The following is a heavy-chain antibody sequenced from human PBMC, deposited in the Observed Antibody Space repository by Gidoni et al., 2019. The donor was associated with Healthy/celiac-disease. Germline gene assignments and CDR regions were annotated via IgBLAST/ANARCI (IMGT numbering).Heavy chain of an antibody. CDR2: IYSGGST. CDR1: GFTVSSNY. CDR3: ARVMTTVTNWFDP. J-gene: IGHJ5*02. D-gene: IGHD4-17*01. V-gene: IGHV3-53*01. Sequence: EVQLVESGGGLIQPGGSLRLSCAASGFTVSSNYMSWVRQAPGKGLEWVSVIYSGGSTYYADSVKGRFTISRDNSKNTLYLQTNSLRAEDTAVYYCARVMTTVTNWFDPWGQGTLVTVSS.